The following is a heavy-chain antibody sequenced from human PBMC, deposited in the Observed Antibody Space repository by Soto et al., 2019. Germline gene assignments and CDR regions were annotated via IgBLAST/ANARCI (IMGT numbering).Heavy chain of an antibody. V-gene: IGHV1-18*01. CDR3: ARDIRKSIVVVIATPYPYYFDY. CDR1: GYTFTSYG. D-gene: IGHD2-21*01. J-gene: IGHJ4*02. CDR2: ISAYNGNT. Sequence: ASVKVSCKASGYTFTSYGISWVRQAPGQGLEWMGWISAYNGNTNYAQKLQGRVTMTTDTSTSTAYMGLRSLRSDDTAVDYCARDIRKSIVVVIATPYPYYFDYWGQGTLVTVSS.